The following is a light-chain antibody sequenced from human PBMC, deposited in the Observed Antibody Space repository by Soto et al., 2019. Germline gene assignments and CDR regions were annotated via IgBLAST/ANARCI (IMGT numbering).Light chain of an antibody. CDR3: QQYGSSPFT. CDR2: GAS. CDR1: QSVSNNF. J-gene: IGKJ3*01. Sequence: EIVLTQSPGTLSLSPGERATLSCRASQSVSNNFLAWHQQKPGQGPGLLIYGASSRAGGIPDRFRGSGSGTDFTLTIAGLEPEDFAVYYCQQYGSSPFTFGPGTKVDIK. V-gene: IGKV3-20*01.